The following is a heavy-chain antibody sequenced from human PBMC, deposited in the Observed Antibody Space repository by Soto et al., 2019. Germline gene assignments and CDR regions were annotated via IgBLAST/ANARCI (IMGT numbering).Heavy chain of an antibody. D-gene: IGHD6-19*01. CDR3: AKESKYSSGWYDY. CDR2: ISGSGGST. Sequence: PGGSLRLSCAASGFTFSSYAMSWVRQAPGEGLEWVSGISGSGGSTYYADSVKGRFTISRDNSKNTLYLQMNSLRAEDTAVYYCAKESKYSSGWYDYWGQGTLVTVSS. CDR1: GFTFSSYA. J-gene: IGHJ4*02. V-gene: IGHV3-23*01.